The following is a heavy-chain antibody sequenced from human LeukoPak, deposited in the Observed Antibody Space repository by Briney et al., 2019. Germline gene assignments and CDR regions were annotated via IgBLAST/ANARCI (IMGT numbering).Heavy chain of an antibody. CDR2: ISYDGRNK. J-gene: IGHJ4*02. CDR3: AKGPLRGTAAAIDY. D-gene: IGHD2-2*01. Sequence: HPGKSLRLSCAASGFTFNNYGMHWVRQAPGEGLEWVAVISYDGRNKHYPDSVKGRFTISRDISTDTLWLQMDSLRTEDTAVYYCAKGPLRGTAAAIDYWGQGTLVTVSS. V-gene: IGHV3-30*18. CDR1: GFTFNNYG.